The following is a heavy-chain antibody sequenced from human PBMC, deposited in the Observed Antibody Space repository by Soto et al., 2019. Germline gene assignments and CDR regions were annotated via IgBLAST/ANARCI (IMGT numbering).Heavy chain of an antibody. V-gene: IGHV3-23*01. CDR3: AKGASHAPFEK. CDR1: GFAFNAFA. Sequence: EVHLLESGGDLVLPGGSLRLSCAASGFAFNAFAMSWVRQAPGKGPEWLSTISGSGDKTCHSDSVKGRFDISRDNSNNKMFLQMNSLRAEDTAIYYCAKGASHAPFEKWGRGTLVTVSS. J-gene: IGHJ4*02. CDR2: ISGSGDKT.